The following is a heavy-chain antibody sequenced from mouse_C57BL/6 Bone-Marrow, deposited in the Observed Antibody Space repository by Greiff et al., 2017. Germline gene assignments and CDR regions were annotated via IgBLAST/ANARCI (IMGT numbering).Heavy chain of an antibody. D-gene: IGHD1-1*01. J-gene: IGHJ1*03. CDR1: GYSITSGYY. CDR3: ARGKLGTVVVHWYFDV. V-gene: IGHV3-6*01. CDR2: ISYDGNN. Sequence: EVKLQESGPGLVKPSQSLSLTCSVTGYSITSGYYWNWIRQFPGNKLEWMGYISYDGNNNYNPSLKNRISITRDTSKNQFFLKLNSVTTEDTATYYCARGKLGTVVVHWYFDVWGTGTTVTVSS.